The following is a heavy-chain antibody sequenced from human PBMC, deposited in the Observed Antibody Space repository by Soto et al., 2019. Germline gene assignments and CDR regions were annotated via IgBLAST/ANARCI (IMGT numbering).Heavy chain of an antibody. CDR1: GFLSSNYA. CDR2: IPYGGSNK. V-gene: IGHV3-30*04. Sequence: GGSLRLSCVASGFLSSNYAMHWVRQAPGKGLEWVAVIPYGGSNKYYADSVEGRFTISSDNSKSTLYLQMNSLRGEDTAVYYCAREPEAGRVKYAMDAWGQGTTVTVSS. CDR3: AREPEAGRVKYAMDA. J-gene: IGHJ6*02. D-gene: IGHD6-19*01.